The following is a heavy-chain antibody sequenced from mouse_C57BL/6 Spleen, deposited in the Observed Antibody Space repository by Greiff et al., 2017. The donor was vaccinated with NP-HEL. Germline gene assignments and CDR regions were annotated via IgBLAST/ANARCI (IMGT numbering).Heavy chain of an antibody. D-gene: IGHD4-1*01. CDR3: ARWGLTGYY. CDR2: IDPEDGET. Sequence: EVQLQQSGAELVKPGASVKLSCTASGFNIKDYYMHWVKQRTEQGLEWIGRIDPEDGETKYAPNFQGKATITADKSSTTAYLQLSSLTSEDTAVHYCARWGLTGYYGGQGTTLTVSS. CDR1: GFNIKDYY. V-gene: IGHV14-2*01. J-gene: IGHJ2*01.